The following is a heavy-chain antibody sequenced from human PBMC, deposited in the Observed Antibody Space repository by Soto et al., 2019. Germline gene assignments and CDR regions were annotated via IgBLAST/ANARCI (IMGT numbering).Heavy chain of an antibody. CDR1: GYSFTSYW. CDR3: ARLGIAVAGTYGMDV. Sequence: EVQLVQSGAEVKKPGESLMISCKGSGYSFTSYWIGWVRQMPGKGLEWMGIIYPDDSDTRYSPSFQGQVTISADKSISTAYLQWSSLKASDTAMYYCARLGIAVAGTYGMDVWGQGTTVTVSS. CDR2: IYPDDSDT. V-gene: IGHV5-51*03. J-gene: IGHJ6*02. D-gene: IGHD6-19*01.